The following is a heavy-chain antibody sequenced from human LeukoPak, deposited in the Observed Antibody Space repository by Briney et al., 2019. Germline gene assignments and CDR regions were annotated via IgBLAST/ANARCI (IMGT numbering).Heavy chain of an antibody. CDR1: GFTFDSYA. CDR3: AKYGVDCSSTSCYPLYYMDV. CDR2: ISGGGGIT. Sequence: GGSLRLSCAASGFTFDSYAMTWVRQAPGKGLEWVSSISGGGGITNYADSVKGRFTISRDNSKYTLFLQMNSLRAEDTAVYYCAKYGVDCSSTSCYPLYYMDVWGKGTTVTVSS. V-gene: IGHV3-23*01. J-gene: IGHJ6*03. D-gene: IGHD2-2*01.